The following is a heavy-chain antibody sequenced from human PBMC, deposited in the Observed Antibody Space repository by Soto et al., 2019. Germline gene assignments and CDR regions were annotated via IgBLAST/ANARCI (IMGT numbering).Heavy chain of an antibody. CDR2: INPNSGGT. CDR1: GYTFTDYY. Sequence: QVQLVQSGAEVKKPGASVKVSCKASGYTFTDYYMHWVRQAPGQGLEWMRWINPNSGGTNYAQKFQGRVTMTRDTSISTAYMELNRLRSDDTAVYYCARDQSPSSGWPGMDVWGQGTTVTVSS. J-gene: IGHJ6*02. V-gene: IGHV1-2*02. CDR3: ARDQSPSSGWPGMDV. D-gene: IGHD6-19*01.